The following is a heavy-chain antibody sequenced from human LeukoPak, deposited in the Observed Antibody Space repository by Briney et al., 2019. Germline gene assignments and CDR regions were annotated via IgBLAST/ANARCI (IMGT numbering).Heavy chain of an antibody. D-gene: IGHD3-22*01. Sequence: ASVKVSCKASGYTFTSYGISWVRQAPGQGLEWMGWISAYNGNTNYAQKLQGSVTMTTDTSTSTAYMELRSLRSDDTAVYYCARDYYDSSGYYLLWSFDYWGQGTLVTVSS. V-gene: IGHV1-18*01. CDR3: ARDYYDSSGYYLLWSFDY. J-gene: IGHJ4*02. CDR2: ISAYNGNT. CDR1: GYTFTSYG.